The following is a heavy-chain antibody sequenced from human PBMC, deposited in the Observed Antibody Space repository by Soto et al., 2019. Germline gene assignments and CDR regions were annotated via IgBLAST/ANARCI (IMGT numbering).Heavy chain of an antibody. V-gene: IGHV4-34*01. CDR2: INHSGST. CDR1: GGSFSGYY. CDR3: ARGLVPAALQPPHYMDV. J-gene: IGHJ6*03. D-gene: IGHD2-2*01. Sequence: QVQLQQWGAGLLKPSETLSLTCAVYGGSFSGYYWSWIRQPPGKGLEWIGEINHSGSTNYNPSLKSRVTISVDTSKNQFSLKLSSVTAADTAVYYCARGLVPAALQPPHYMDVWGKGTTVTVSS.